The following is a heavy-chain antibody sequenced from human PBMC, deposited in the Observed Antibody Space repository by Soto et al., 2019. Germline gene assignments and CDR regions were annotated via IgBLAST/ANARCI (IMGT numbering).Heavy chain of an antibody. Sequence: PSETLSLTCTVSGDSISSSGYYWGWIRQPPGKGLEWIGSIYYSGSTYYNPSLKSRVTISVDTSKNQFSLKLSSVTAADTAVYYCARHDHSTYALYYGLDVWGQGTTVTVSS. CDR1: GDSISSSGYY. V-gene: IGHV4-39*01. D-gene: IGHD4-4*01. CDR3: ARHDHSTYALYYGLDV. J-gene: IGHJ6*02. CDR2: IYYSGST.